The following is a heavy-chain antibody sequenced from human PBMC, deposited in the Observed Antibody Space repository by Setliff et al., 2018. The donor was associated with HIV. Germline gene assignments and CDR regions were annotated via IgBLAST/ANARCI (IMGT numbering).Heavy chain of an antibody. Sequence: SETLSLTCAVYGVSFTGHYWSWIRQTPGKGLEWIGTIHSSGTTDYNPSLKSRLRMSVDTSKNQFTLKVISMTAADTAVYYCARLSCSSNSCPFDYWVQGTLVTVSS. V-gene: IGHV4-34*10. CDR2: IHSSGTT. CDR3: ARLSCSSNSCPFDY. J-gene: IGHJ4*02. CDR1: GVSFTGHY. D-gene: IGHD2-2*01.